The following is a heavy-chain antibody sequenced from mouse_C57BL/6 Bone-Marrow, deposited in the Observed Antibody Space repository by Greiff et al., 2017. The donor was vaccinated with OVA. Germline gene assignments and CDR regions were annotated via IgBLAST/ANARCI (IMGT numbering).Heavy chain of an antibody. V-gene: IGHV5-6*01. CDR1: GFTFSSYG. CDR3: ARRTPPYYGSSSFAY. D-gene: IGHD1-1*01. CDR2: ISSGGSYT. J-gene: IGHJ3*01. Sequence: EVMLVESGGDLVKPGGSLKLSCAASGFTFSSYGMSWVRQTPDKRLEWVATISSGGSYTYYPDSVKGRFTISRDNAKNTLYLQMSSLKSEDTAMYYCARRTPPYYGSSSFAYWGQGTLVTVSA.